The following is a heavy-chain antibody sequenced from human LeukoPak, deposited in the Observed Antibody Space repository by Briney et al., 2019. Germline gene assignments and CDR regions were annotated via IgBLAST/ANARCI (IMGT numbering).Heavy chain of an antibody. CDR1: GISVRSNY. CDR2: ISSGGDT. D-gene: IGHD1-1*01. CDR3: TRDQRFSFGDVGYNSGMDV. J-gene: IGHJ6*02. Sequence: GGSLRLSRAAPGISVRSNYTNWVRQAPGTGLEWVSLISSGGDTDYADSVRGRFSISRDKSKNTLYLQMNSLRAEDTAVYYCTRDQRFSFGDVGYNSGMDVWGQGTTVIVSS. V-gene: IGHV3-53*01.